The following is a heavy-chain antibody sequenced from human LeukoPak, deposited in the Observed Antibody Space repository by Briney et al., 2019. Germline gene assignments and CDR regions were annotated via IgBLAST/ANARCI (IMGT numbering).Heavy chain of an antibody. J-gene: IGHJ4*02. CDR3: ARDRGDGYNFWDDY. Sequence: GGSLRLSCAASGFTFSSYAMHWVRQAPGKGLEWVAVISYDGSNKYYADSVKGRFTTSRDNSKNTLYLQMNSLRAEDTAVYYCARDRGDGYNFWDDYWGQGTLVTVSS. CDR2: ISYDGSNK. CDR1: GFTFSSYA. D-gene: IGHD3-3*01. V-gene: IGHV3-30-3*01.